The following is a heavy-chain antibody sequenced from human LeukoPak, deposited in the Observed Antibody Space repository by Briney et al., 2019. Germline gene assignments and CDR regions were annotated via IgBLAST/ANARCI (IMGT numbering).Heavy chain of an antibody. CDR1: GGSISSYY. J-gene: IGHJ4*02. CDR2: INHSGST. CDR3: ARVAAAGMI. D-gene: IGHD6-13*01. V-gene: IGHV4-34*01. Sequence: SETLSLTCTVSGGSISSYYWSWIRQPPGKGLEWIGEINHSGSTNYNPSLKSRVTISVDTSKNQFSLKLSSVTAADTAVYYCARVAAAGMIWGQGTLVTVSS.